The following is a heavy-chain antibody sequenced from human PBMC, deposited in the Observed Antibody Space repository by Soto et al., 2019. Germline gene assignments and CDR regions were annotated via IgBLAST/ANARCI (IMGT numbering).Heavy chain of an antibody. CDR1: GFTFTDHG. J-gene: IGHJ4*02. Sequence: QVQLVESGGGVVQPGRSLRLSCAASGFTFTDHGMHWVRQVPDKGLEWVAVISHDGITKYYADSLKGRFTISRDNSNNTVFLQMNGLRAEDTAASSCARDRKDTALAFVSWGQGTGVTVSS. CDR3: ARDRKDTALAFVS. V-gene: IGHV3-30*03. D-gene: IGHD5-18*01. CDR2: ISHDGITK.